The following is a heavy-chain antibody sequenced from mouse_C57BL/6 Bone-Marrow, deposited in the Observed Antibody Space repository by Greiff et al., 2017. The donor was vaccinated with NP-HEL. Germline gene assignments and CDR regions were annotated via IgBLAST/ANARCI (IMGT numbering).Heavy chain of an antibody. CDR2: IDPETGGT. CDR3: TRSVGLRGFAD. V-gene: IGHV1-15*01. CDR1: GYTFNDYE. Sequence: QVQLQQSGAELVRPGASVTLSCKASGYTFNDYEMHWVKQTPVHGLEWIGAIDPETGGTAYNQKFKGKAILTADKSSSTAYMGLRSLTSEDSAVYCWTRSVGLRGFADWGQGTLVTVSA. D-gene: IGHD2-4*01. J-gene: IGHJ3*01.